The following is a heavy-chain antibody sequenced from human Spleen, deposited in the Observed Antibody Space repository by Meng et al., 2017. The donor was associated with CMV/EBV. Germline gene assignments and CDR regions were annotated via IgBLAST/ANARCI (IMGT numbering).Heavy chain of an antibody. Sequence: GESLKISCAASGFTFSNYYMSWLRQAPGKGLEWVSYISSSGSTIYYADSVKGRFTISRDNAKNSLYLQMNSLRAEDTAVYFCARDLPHYHYGMDVWGQGTTVTVSS. J-gene: IGHJ6*02. V-gene: IGHV3-11*04. CDR1: GFTFSNYY. CDR3: ARDLPHYHYGMDV. CDR2: ISSSGSTI.